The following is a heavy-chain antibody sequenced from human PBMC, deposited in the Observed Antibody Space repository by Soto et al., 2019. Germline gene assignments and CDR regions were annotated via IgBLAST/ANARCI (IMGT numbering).Heavy chain of an antibody. D-gene: IGHD3-9*01. CDR1: GGTFSSYA. J-gene: IGHJ3*02. CDR3: ARDQDILTGPGAFDI. CDR2: IIPIFGTA. Sequence: ASVKVSCKASGGTFSSYAISWVRQAPGQGLERMGGIIPIFGTANYAQKFQGRVTITADESTSTAYMELSSLRSEDTAVYYCARDQDILTGPGAFDIWGQGTMVTVS. V-gene: IGHV1-69*13.